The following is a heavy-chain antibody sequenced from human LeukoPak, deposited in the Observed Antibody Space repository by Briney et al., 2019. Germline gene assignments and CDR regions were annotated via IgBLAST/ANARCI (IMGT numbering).Heavy chain of an antibody. CDR1: GGSISSSSYF. V-gene: IGHV4-39*01. CDR3: ARLRDSSSWYYFDY. CDR2: ISNSGST. Sequence: PSETLSLTCTVSGGSISSSSYFWGWIRQPPGKGLEWIGSISNSGSTYYNPSLKSRVTISVDTSKNQFSLKLSSVTAADTAVYYCARLRDSSSWYYFDYWGQGTLVTVSS. J-gene: IGHJ4*02. D-gene: IGHD6-13*01.